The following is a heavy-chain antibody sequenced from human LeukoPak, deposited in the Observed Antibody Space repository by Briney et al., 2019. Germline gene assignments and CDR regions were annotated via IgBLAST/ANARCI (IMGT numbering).Heavy chain of an antibody. Sequence: SGGSLRLSCAASGFTFTNYALSWVRQAPGKGLEWVSAISGIGNAIFYADSVKGRFTIPRDSSKNTLSLQMASLRAEDTAVYYCARHLATSGSYPLDYWGQGALVTVSS. CDR3: ARHLATSGSYPLDY. J-gene: IGHJ4*02. CDR2: ISGIGNAI. CDR1: GFTFTNYA. D-gene: IGHD2-15*01. V-gene: IGHV3-23*01.